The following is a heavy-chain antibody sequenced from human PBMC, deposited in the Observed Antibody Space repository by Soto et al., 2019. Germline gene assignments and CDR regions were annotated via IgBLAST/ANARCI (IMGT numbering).Heavy chain of an antibody. CDR1: GYIFTELS. V-gene: IGHV1-24*01. J-gene: IGHJ6*02. CDR2: LNPDDGEK. CDR3: ATVVRYTSLYYYYTMDV. D-gene: IGHD6-13*01. Sequence: QVQLVQSGAEVKKPGASVRVSCTVSGYIFTELSMHWVRQAPGKGLEWMGGLNPDDGEKIYAQKFQGRVTMTEDTSTDTAYMDLISLRSEDTAVYYCATVVRYTSLYYYYTMDVWGQGTTVTVSS.